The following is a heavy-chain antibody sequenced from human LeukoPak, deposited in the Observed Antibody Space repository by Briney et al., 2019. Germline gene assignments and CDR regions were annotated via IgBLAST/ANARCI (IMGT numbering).Heavy chain of an antibody. D-gene: IGHD4-11*01. CDR1: GGSISSSDSY. J-gene: IGHJ4*02. V-gene: IGHV4-39*01. Sequence: SETLSLTCSVSGGSISSSDSYWGWIRQPPGKGLSWIGSMYYRGTSYYKPSLKSRVTISVDTSKNQFSLILSSVTAADTAVFYCVRHRYGNYVWRFFDYWGQGILVTVSS. CDR3: VRHRYGNYVWRFFDY. CDR2: MYYRGTS.